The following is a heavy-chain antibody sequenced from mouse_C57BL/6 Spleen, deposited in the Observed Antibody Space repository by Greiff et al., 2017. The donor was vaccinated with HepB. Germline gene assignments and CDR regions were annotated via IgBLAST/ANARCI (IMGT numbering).Heavy chain of an antibody. Sequence: EVMLVESGGGLVKPGGSLKLSCAASGFTFSSYAMSWVRQTPEKRLEWVATISDGGSYTYYPDNVKGRFTISRDNAKNNLYLQMSHLKSEDTAMYYCASAMAPYAMDYWGQGTSVTVSS. CDR3: ASAMAPYAMDY. J-gene: IGHJ4*01. D-gene: IGHD1-1*02. V-gene: IGHV5-4*03. CDR2: ISDGGSYT. CDR1: GFTFSSYA.